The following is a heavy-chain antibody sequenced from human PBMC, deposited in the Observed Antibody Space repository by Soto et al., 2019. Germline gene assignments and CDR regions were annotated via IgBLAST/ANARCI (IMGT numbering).Heavy chain of an antibody. CDR1: GYSFTNYW. J-gene: IGHJ4*02. V-gene: IGHV5-51*01. CDR2: IYPGDFDT. Sequence: GESLKISCKGSGYSFTNYWIGWVRQMPGKGLEWMAMIYPGDFDTRYSPSFQGQVTISADKSISTAYMQWSSLKASDTAMYYCAAYRGSSGRHFDSWGQGALVTVSS. D-gene: IGHD6-6*01. CDR3: AAYRGSSGRHFDS.